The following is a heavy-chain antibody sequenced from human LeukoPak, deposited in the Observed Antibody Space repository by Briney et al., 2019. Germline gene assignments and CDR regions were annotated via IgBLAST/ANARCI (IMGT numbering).Heavy chain of an antibody. D-gene: IGHD4-11*01. CDR1: GGSISSYY. Sequence: SETLSLTCTVSGGSISSYYWSWIRQPAGKGLEWIGRIHNSGSTNYKPSLKSRVTMSVDTSKNQFSLKLSSVTAADTAVYFCAREIVQDYRNRGGFDYWGQGTLVTASS. CDR2: IHNSGST. CDR3: AREIVQDYRNRGGFDY. V-gene: IGHV4-4*07. J-gene: IGHJ4*02.